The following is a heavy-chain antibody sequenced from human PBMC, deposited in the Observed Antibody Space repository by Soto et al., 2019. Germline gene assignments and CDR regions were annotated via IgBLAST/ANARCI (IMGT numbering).Heavy chain of an antibody. CDR1: GFTFSSYS. CDR3: ATPLGGIAVAGSEVESFDY. D-gene: IGHD6-19*01. Sequence: GGSLRLSCAASGFTFSSYSMNWVRQAPGKGLEWVSYISSSSSTIYYADSVKGRFTISRDNAKNSLYLQMNSLRAEDTAVYYCATPLGGIAVAGSEVESFDYWGQGTLVTVSS. CDR2: ISSSSSTI. J-gene: IGHJ4*02. V-gene: IGHV3-48*01.